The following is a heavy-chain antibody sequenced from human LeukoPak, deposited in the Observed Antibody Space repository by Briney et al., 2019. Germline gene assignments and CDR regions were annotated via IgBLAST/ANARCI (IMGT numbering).Heavy chain of an antibody. Sequence: GGSLRLSCVGAGFSNADYGMSWVRQVPGKGLEWVSGIDWSGQASEYADSVKGRFIISRDNAENSLYLQMNSPRPEDTGLYYCARVLSATWYSLAFWGQGTLVTVSS. D-gene: IGHD2-15*01. V-gene: IGHV3-20*04. CDR3: ARVLSATWYSLAF. J-gene: IGHJ4*02. CDR1: GFSNADYG. CDR2: IDWSGQAS.